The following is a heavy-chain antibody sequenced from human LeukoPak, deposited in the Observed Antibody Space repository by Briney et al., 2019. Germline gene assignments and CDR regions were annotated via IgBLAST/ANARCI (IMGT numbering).Heavy chain of an antibody. CDR1: GFTFSSYA. CDR2: ISYDGSNK. D-gene: IGHD3-22*01. J-gene: IGHJ3*02. Sequence: PGGSLRLSCAASGFTFSSYAMHWVRQAPGKGLEWVAIISYDGSNKYYADSVKGRFTISRDNSKNTLYLQMNTLRAEDTAVYYCARDVLTLTRGRNAFDIWGQGTMVTVSS. V-gene: IGHV3-30-3*01. CDR3: ARDVLTLTRGRNAFDI.